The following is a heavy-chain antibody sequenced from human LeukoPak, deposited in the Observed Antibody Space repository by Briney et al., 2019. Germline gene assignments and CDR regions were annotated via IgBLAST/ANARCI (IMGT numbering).Heavy chain of an antibody. Sequence: GGSLRLSCAASGFTFSSYAMSWVRQAPGKGLEWVANIKQDGSEKYYVDSVKGRFTISRDNAKNSLYLQMNSLRAEDTAVYHCARVKVSRMFDYWGQGTLVTVSS. J-gene: IGHJ4*02. CDR3: ARVKVSRMFDY. V-gene: IGHV3-7*01. D-gene: IGHD2-8*01. CDR1: GFTFSSYA. CDR2: IKQDGSEK.